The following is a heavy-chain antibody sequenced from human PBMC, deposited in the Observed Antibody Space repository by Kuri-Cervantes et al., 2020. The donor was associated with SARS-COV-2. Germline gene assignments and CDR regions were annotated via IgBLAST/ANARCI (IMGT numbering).Heavy chain of an antibody. D-gene: IGHD3-22*01. CDR1: SGSISSGDYY. J-gene: IGHJ2*01. Sequence: SETLSLTCTVSSGSISSGDYYWSWIRQPPGEGLEWIAYIHYSGNTYYNPSLQSRISISVDTSKNQFSLKLSSVTAADTAVYYCARVKYYDSSGYLYWYFDLWGRGTLVTVSS. CDR3: ARVKYYDSSGYLYWYFDL. CDR2: IHYSGNT. V-gene: IGHV4-30-4*01.